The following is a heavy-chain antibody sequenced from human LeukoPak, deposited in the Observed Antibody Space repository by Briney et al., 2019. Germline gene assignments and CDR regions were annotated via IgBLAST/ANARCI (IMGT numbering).Heavy chain of an antibody. V-gene: IGHV3-33*01. CDR3: ARERGGRYSYGLTPPDAFDI. CDR1: GFTFSSYG. D-gene: IGHD5-18*01. J-gene: IGHJ3*02. Sequence: GGSLRLSCAASGFTFSSYGMHWVRQAPGKGLEWVAVIWYDGSNKYYADSVKGRFTISRDNSKNTLYLQMNSLRAEDMAVYYCARERGGRYSYGLTPPDAFDIWGQGTMVTVSS. CDR2: IWYDGSNK.